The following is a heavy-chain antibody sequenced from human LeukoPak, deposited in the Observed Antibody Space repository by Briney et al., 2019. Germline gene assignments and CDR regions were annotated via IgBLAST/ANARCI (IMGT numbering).Heavy chain of an antibody. CDR2: ISSSGSTI. CDR3: ARGGYSYAELDY. CDR1: GFTFSSYE. D-gene: IGHD5-18*01. V-gene: IGHV3-48*03. J-gene: IGHJ4*02. Sequence: GGSLRLSCAASGFTFSSYEMNWVRQAPGKGLEWVSYISSSGSTIYYADSVKGRFTISRDNAKNSLYLQMNSLRAEDTAVYYCARGGYSYAELDYWGQGTLVTVSS.